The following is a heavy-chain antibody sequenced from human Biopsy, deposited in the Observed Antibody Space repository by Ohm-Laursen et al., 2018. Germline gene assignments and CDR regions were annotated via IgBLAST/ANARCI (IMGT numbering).Heavy chain of an antibody. CDR3: ASVVLGPTNDAFDL. Sequence: GTLSLTCHVSGGDINNYYWSWIRQPAGKGLEWIGRIYPGGSTNYNPSLKSRVTMTVDTSKKQLYLRLRSVTAADTAMYYCASVVLGPTNDAFDLWGQGTMVVVSS. CDR1: GGDINNYY. CDR2: IYPGGST. V-gene: IGHV4-4*07. D-gene: IGHD3-22*01. J-gene: IGHJ3*01.